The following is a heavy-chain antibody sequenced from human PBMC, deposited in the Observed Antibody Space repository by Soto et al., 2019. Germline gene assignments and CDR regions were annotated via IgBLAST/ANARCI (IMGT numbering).Heavy chain of an antibody. J-gene: IGHJ6*02. Sequence: EVQLLESGGGLVQPGGSLRLSCAASGFTFGNFVMRWVRQTPGKGLEWVSTITETGGDTYYTDSVKGRFTISRDNSKNTLYLQMTSLRAEDTALYYCTRASSDRNHMELWGPGTTVTVSS. CDR1: GFTFGNFV. V-gene: IGHV3-23*01. CDR3: TRASSDRNHMEL. CDR2: ITETGGDT.